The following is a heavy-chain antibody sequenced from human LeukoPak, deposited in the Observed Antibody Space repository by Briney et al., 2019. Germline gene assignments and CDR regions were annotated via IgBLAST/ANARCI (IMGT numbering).Heavy chain of an antibody. J-gene: IGHJ6*02. CDR3: AREGIRVVAATPLYYYYGMDV. CDR1: GGSISSGGYY. V-gene: IGHV4-31*03. Sequence: SETLSLTCTVSGGSISSGGYYWSWIRQHPGKGLEWIGYIYYSGSTYYNPSLKSRVTISVDTSKNQFSLKLSSVTAADTAVYYCAREGIRVVAATPLYYYYGMDVWGQGTTVTVSS. D-gene: IGHD2-15*01. CDR2: IYYSGST.